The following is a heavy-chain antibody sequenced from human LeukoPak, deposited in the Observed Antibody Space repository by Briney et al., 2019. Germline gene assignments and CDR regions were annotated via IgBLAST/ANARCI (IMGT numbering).Heavy chain of an antibody. V-gene: IGHV1-69*13. D-gene: IGHD5-18*01. J-gene: IGHJ6*02. Sequence: RASVKVSCKASGGTFSSYAISWVRQAPGQGLEWMGGIIPIFGTANYAQKFQGRVTITADESTSTAYMELSSLRSEDTAVYYCASWAMDDVEDYYYYGMDVWGQGTTVTVSS. CDR3: ASWAMDDVEDYYYYGMDV. CDR1: GGTFSSYA. CDR2: IIPIFGTA.